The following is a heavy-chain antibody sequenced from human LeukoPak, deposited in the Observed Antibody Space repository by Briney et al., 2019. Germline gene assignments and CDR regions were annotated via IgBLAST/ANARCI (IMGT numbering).Heavy chain of an antibody. CDR3: ARMDYYDSSGAFDI. Sequence: SESLSLTCTVSGGSISSGSYYWSWIRQPAGKGLEWIGRIYTSGSTNYNPSLKSRVTISVDTSKNQFSLRLSSVTAADTAVYYCARMDYYDSSGAFDIWGQGTMVTVSS. V-gene: IGHV4-61*02. CDR1: GGSISSGSYY. D-gene: IGHD3-22*01. J-gene: IGHJ3*02. CDR2: IYTSGST.